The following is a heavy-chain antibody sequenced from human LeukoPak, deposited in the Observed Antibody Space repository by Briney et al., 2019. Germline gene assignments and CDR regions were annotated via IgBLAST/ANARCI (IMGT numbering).Heavy chain of an antibody. Sequence: SETLSPTCTVSGGSISSSSYYWGWLRQPPGKGLEWIVSIYYSGSTYYNPSLKSRVTISVDTSKNQFSLKLSSVTAADTAVYYCARPQGYQLLDFEYWGQGTLVTVSS. J-gene: IGHJ4*02. D-gene: IGHD2-2*01. CDR3: ARPQGYQLLDFEY. CDR2: IYYSGST. V-gene: IGHV4-39*01. CDR1: GGSISSSSYY.